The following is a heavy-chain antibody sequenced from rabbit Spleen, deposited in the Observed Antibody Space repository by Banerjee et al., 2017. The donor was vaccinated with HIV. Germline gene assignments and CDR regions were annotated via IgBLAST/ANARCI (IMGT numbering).Heavy chain of an antibody. Sequence: QSLEESGGGLVQPEGSLTLTCKASGFSFSSSYYMCWVRQPPGKGLEWIGCIYPGSSGTTYYASWAKGRFTISKTSSTTVTLQMTSLTAADTATYFCARDTGTSFSTYGMDLWGQGTLVTVS. CDR3: ARDTGTSFSTYGMDL. V-gene: IGHV1S40*01. J-gene: IGHJ6*01. CDR1: GFSFSSSYY. CDR2: IYPGSSGTT. D-gene: IGHD8-1*01.